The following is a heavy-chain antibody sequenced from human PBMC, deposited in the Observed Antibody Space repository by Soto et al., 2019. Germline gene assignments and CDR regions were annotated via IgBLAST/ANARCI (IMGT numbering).Heavy chain of an antibody. V-gene: IGHV4-38-2*01. J-gene: IGHJ6*01. CDR1: GYSISSGYY. CDR3: ASGIDFYYAMDV. Sequence: LSLTCAVSGYSISSGYYWGWIRQPPGKGLEWIGSIYHSGSTYYNASLKSRVTISVDTSKNQFSLKLTSVTDADTAVYYCASGIDFYYAMDVWGQGTTVTVSS. CDR2: IYHSGST.